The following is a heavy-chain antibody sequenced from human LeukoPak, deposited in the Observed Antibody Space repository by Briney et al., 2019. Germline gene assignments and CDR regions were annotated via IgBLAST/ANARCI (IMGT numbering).Heavy chain of an antibody. V-gene: IGHV1-8*01. J-gene: IGHJ4*02. D-gene: IGHD3-22*01. CDR3: AREGYYYDSSGYPY. CDR2: MNPNSGNT. CDR1: GYTFTSYD. Sequence: ASVKVSCKASGYTFTSYDINWVRQATGQGLESMGWMNPNSGNTGYAQKFQGRVTMTRNTSISTAYMELSSLRSEDTAVYYCAREGYYYDSSGYPYWGQGTLVTVSS.